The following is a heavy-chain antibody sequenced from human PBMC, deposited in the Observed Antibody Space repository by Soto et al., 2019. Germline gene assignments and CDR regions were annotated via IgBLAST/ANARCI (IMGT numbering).Heavy chain of an antibody. J-gene: IGHJ6*02. D-gene: IGHD2-15*01. CDR2: INPSGGST. Sequence: ASVKVSCKASGYTFTSYYRHWVRQAPGQGLEWMGIINPSGGSTSYAQKFQGRVTMTRDTSTSTVYMELSSLRSEDTAVYYCARPGGCSGGSCYPDDYYYGMDVWGQGTTVTVSS. CDR1: GYTFTSYY. V-gene: IGHV1-46*01. CDR3: ARPGGCSGGSCYPDDYYYGMDV.